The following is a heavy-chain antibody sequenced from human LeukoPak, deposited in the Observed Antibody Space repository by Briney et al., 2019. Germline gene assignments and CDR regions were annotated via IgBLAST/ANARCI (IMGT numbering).Heavy chain of an antibody. Sequence: GGSLRLSCAAFGFTFSNYGMFWVRQAPGKGLEWVAVISNNGSNNDCAASVKGRFTTSRDNSKSTLFLRMSSLRVEDTAVYYCVRNFYSGDYLDSFHIWGQGTVVTVSS. CDR2: ISNNGSNN. CDR3: VRNFYSGDYLDSFHI. J-gene: IGHJ3*02. CDR1: GFTFSNYG. D-gene: IGHD1-26*01. V-gene: IGHV3-30*03.